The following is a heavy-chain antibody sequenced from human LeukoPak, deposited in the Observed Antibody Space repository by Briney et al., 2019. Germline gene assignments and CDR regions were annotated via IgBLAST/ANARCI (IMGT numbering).Heavy chain of an antibody. Sequence: ASVKVSCKASGYTFTSYDINWVRQATGQGHEWMGWMNPNSGNTGYAQKFQGRVTMTRNTSISTAYMELSSLRSEDTAVYYCARGPPGGWFGELSYDYWGQGTLVTVSS. CDR2: MNPNSGNT. D-gene: IGHD3-10*01. CDR1: GYTFTSYD. CDR3: ARGPPGGWFGELSYDY. V-gene: IGHV1-8*01. J-gene: IGHJ4*02.